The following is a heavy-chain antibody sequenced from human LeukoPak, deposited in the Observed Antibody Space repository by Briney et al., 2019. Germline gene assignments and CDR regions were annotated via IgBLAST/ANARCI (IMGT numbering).Heavy chain of an antibody. J-gene: IGHJ4*02. Sequence: SETLSLTCTVSGYSISSGYYWGWIRQPPGKGLEWIGSIYHSGRTFYNPSLKSRVTISVDTSKNQFSLKLSSVTAADTAVYYCARGSGDGYNFVYWGQGTLVTVSS. V-gene: IGHV4-38-2*02. CDR1: GYSISSGYY. CDR2: IYHSGRT. D-gene: IGHD5-24*01. CDR3: ARGSGDGYNFVY.